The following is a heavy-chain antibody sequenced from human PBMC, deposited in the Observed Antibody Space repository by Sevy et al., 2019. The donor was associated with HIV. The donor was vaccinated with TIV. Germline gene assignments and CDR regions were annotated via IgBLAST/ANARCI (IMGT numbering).Heavy chain of an antibody. CDR2: INWNGGSK. D-gene: IGHD6-13*01. CDR3: ARVVAAGTRYYFDY. CDR1: GFTFDDYG. V-gene: IGHV3-20*04. Sequence: GGSLRLSCAASGFTFDDYGMSWVRQAPGKGLEWVSGINWNGGSKGYADSVKGRFTISRDNAKNSLYLQMNSLRAEDTALYYCARVVAAGTRYYFDYWGQGTLVTVSS. J-gene: IGHJ4*02.